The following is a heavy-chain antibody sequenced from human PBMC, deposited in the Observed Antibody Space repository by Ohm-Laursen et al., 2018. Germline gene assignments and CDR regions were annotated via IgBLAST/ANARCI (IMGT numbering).Heavy chain of an antibody. V-gene: IGHV4-59*12. Sequence: SETLSLTCTVSGGSISSYYWSWIRQPPGKGLEWIGYIYYSGSTNYNPSLKSRVTMSVDTSKNQFSLKLNSVTAADTAVYYCARFSGSADYDSSLDWYYFDYWGQGTLVTVSS. J-gene: IGHJ4*02. D-gene: IGHD3-22*01. CDR1: GGSISSYY. CDR3: ARFSGSADYDSSLDWYYFDY. CDR2: IYYSGST.